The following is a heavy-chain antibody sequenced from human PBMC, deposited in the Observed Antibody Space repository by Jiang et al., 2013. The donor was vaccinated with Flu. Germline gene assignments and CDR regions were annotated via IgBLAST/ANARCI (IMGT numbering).Heavy chain of an antibody. Sequence: SLRLSCAASGFTFSSYAMHWVRQAPGKGLEWVAVISYDGSNKYYADSVKGRFTISRDNSKNSLYLQMNSLRAEDTAVYYCARDQKEAVAGRYYYYYGMDVWGQGTTVTVSS. V-gene: IGHV3-30-3*01. J-gene: IGHJ6*02. CDR1: GFTFSSYA. D-gene: IGHD6-19*01. CDR3: ARDQKEAVAGRYYYYYGMDV. CDR2: ISYDGSNK.